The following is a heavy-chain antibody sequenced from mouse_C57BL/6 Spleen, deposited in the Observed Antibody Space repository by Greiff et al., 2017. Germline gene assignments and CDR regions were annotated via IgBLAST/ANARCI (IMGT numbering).Heavy chain of an antibody. CDR1: GFTFSSYA. CDR3: ARGETTVVAYYFDY. V-gene: IGHV5-4*01. CDR2: ISDGGSYT. Sequence: EVHLVESGGGLVKPGGSLKLSCAASGFTFSSYAMSWVRQTPEKRLEWVATISDGGSYTYYPDNVKGRFTISRDNAKNNLYLQMSHLKSEDTAMYYCARGETTVVAYYFDYWGQGTTLTVSS. J-gene: IGHJ2*01. D-gene: IGHD1-1*01.